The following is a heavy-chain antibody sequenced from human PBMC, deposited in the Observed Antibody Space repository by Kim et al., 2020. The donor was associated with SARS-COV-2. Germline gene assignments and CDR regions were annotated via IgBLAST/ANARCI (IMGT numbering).Heavy chain of an antibody. CDR1: GFTFSSYA. J-gene: IGHJ3*02. D-gene: IGHD2-8*01. V-gene: IGHV3-23*01. Sequence: GGSLRLSCAASGFTFSSYAMSWVRQAPGKGLEWVSAISGSGGSTYYADSVKGRFTISRDNSKNTLYLQMNSLRAEDTAVYYCAKVIRDIVPPGGSPWRAFDIWGQGTMVTVSS. CDR2: ISGSGGST. CDR3: AKVIRDIVPPGGSPWRAFDI.